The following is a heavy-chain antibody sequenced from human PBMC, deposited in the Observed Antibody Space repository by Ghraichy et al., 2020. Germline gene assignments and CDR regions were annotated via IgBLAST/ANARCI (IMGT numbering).Heavy chain of an antibody. J-gene: IGHJ4*02. D-gene: IGHD1-26*01. CDR3: AKNLRPSGSYASD. CDR2: ATGTGGIT. Sequence: GGSLRLSCAASGFTFTNYAISWVRQAPGKGLEWVSGATGTGGITYYADSVKGRFTISRDNSKNTVYLQINSLRVEDTAVYYCAKNLRPSGSYASDWGQGTLVTVSS. CDR1: GFTFTNYA. V-gene: IGHV3-23*01.